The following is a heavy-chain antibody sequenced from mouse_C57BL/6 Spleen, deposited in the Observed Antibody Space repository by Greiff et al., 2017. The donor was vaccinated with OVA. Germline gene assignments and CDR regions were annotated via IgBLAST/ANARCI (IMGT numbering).Heavy chain of an antibody. CDR3: ARSTYDGYPTTDY. CDR1: GYTFTSYW. V-gene: IGHV1-7*01. D-gene: IGHD2-3*01. J-gene: IGHJ2*01. CDR2: INPSSGYT. Sequence: QVQLKQSGAELAKPGASVKLSCKASGYTFTSYWMHWVKQRPGQGLEWIGYINPSSGYTKYNQKFKDKATLTADKSSSTAYMQLSSLTYEDSAVYYCARSTYDGYPTTDYWGQGTTLTVSS.